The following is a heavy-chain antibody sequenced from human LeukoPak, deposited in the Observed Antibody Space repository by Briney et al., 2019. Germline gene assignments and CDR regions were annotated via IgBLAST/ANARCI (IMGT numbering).Heavy chain of an antibody. CDR3: ARIWWYYYDSSGYYLIDY. CDR1: GYTFTSYG. Sequence: GASVRVSCTASGYTFTSYGISWVRQAPGQGLEWMGWISAYNGNTNYAQKLQGRVTMTTDTSTSTAYMELRSLRSDDTAVYYCARIWWYYYDSSGYYLIDYWGQGTLVTVSS. V-gene: IGHV1-18*01. J-gene: IGHJ4*02. D-gene: IGHD3-22*01. CDR2: ISAYNGNT.